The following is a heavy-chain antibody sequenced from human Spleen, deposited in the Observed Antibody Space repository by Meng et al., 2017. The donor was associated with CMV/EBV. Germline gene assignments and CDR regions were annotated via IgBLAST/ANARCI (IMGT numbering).Heavy chain of an antibody. CDR3: ARGSVLGYCSSTSCSFDY. J-gene: IGHJ4*02. Sequence: ASVKVSCKVSGYTLTELAMHWVRQAPGKGLEWMGGFDLEDGEAIYAQKFQGRITLTEDTSTDTAYMELNSLRAEDTAVYYCARGSVLGYCSSTSCSFDYWGQGTLVTVSS. D-gene: IGHD2-2*01. CDR1: GYTLTELA. V-gene: IGHV1-24*01. CDR2: FDLEDGEA.